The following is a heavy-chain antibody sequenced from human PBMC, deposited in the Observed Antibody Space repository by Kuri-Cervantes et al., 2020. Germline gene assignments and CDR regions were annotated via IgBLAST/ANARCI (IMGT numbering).Heavy chain of an antibody. V-gene: IGHV4-34*01. CDR2: INH. D-gene: IGHD4-17*01. CDR3: ARGPYGDSFDY. J-gene: IGHJ4*02. Sequence: GSLRLSCTVSGGSVSSGSYYWSWIRQPPGKGLEWIGEINHSGSTNSGSTKYNPSLKSRVTISSDTSKSQFSLKLSSVTAADTAVYYCARGPYGDSFDYWGQGTLVTVSS. CDR1: GGSVSSGSYY.